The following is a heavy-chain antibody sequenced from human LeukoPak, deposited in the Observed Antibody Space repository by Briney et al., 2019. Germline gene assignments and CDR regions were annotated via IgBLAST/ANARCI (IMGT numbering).Heavy chain of an antibody. J-gene: IGHJ3*02. CDR1: GFTFSDYW. CDR3: ARDSGERAPYYDFWSGRLDAFDI. V-gene: IGHV3-7*01. D-gene: IGHD3-3*01. CDR2: IKEDGTYI. Sequence: PGGSLRLSCAASGFTFSDYWLDWVRQAPGKGLEWLGNIKEDGTYINYFESVKGRFTISRDNAKNSLYLQMNSLRAEDTAVCYCARDSGERAPYYDFWSGRLDAFDIWGQGTMVTVSS.